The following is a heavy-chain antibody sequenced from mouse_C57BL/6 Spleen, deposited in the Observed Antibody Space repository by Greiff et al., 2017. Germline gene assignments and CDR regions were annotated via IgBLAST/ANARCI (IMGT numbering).Heavy chain of an antibody. D-gene: IGHD2-1*01. CDR1: GYTFTDYY. CDR2: INPNNGGT. V-gene: IGHV1-26*01. J-gene: IGHJ2*01. CDR3: ARRGIYLYYFDY. Sequence: VQLQQSGPELVKPGASVKISCKASGYTFTDYYMNWVKQSHGKSLEWIGDINPNNGGTSYNQKFKGKATLTVDKSSSTAYMELRSLTSEDSAVYYCARRGIYLYYFDYWGQGTTLTVSS.